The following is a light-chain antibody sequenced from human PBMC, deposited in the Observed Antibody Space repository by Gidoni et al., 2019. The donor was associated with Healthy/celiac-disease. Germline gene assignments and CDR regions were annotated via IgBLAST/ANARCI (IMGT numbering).Light chain of an antibody. CDR1: QSISSY. CDR2: AAS. J-gene: IGKJ2*01. CDR3: QQSYSTPYT. V-gene: IGKV1-39*01. Sequence: DIKMTQSPSSLSASVGDRVTITCRASQSISSYLNWYQQKPGKAPKLLIYAASSLQSGVPSRFRGSGSGTDFTLTISSLQPEDFATYYCQQSYSTPYTFGQGTKLEIK.